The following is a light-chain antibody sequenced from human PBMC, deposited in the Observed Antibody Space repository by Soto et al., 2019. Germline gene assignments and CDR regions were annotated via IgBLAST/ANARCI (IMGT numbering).Light chain of an antibody. CDR1: QNIITN. CDR2: GAS. J-gene: IGKJ2*01. CDR3: QHYHNWPPKYT. Sequence: EMMMTQSPATLSVSRGDRATLSCRASQNIITNLAWYQQKPGQVPRLLIYGASTRATGVPARFSGSGSGTEFTLTISSLQSEDFAVYYCQHYHNWPPKYTFGQGTKLEIK. V-gene: IGKV3-15*01.